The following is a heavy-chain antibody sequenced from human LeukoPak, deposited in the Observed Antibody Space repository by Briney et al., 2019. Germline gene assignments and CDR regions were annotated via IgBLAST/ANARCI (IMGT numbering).Heavy chain of an antibody. CDR2: ISSSSYYT. D-gene: IGHD6-13*01. J-gene: IGHJ5*02. Sequence: PGVSLRLSCVASGFTFSDYYMSWIRQAPGKGLEWGSYISSSSYYTNYADSVRGRFTISRDNAKNSLYLQMNSLRAEDTAVYYCARPPYSSSWDPGWFDPWGQGTLITVSS. CDR1: GFTFSDYY. CDR3: ARPPYSSSWDPGWFDP. V-gene: IGHV3-11*06.